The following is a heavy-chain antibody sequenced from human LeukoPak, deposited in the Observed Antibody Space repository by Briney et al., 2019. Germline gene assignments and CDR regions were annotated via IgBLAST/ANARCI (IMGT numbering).Heavy chain of an antibody. D-gene: IGHD6-13*01. Sequence: SETLSLTCTVSGGSISSYYWSWIRQPAGKGLEWIGRIYTSGSTNYNPSLKSRVTMSVDTSKNQFSLKLSSVTAADTAVYYCARVRRVWAAGTGGYYYYYMDVWGTGTTVTVSS. CDR2: IYTSGST. CDR1: GGSISSYY. V-gene: IGHV4-4*07. J-gene: IGHJ6*03. CDR3: ARVRRVWAAGTGGYYYYYMDV.